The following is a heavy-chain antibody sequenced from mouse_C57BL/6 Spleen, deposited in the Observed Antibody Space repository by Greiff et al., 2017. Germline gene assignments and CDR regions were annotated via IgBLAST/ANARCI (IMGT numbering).Heavy chain of an antibody. CDR1: GFTFSSYG. CDR2: ISSGGSYT. J-gene: IGHJ1*03. D-gene: IGHD1-1*01. V-gene: IGHV5-6*01. CDR3: ARLAYGSSVSYWDFGV. Sequence: EVKLVESGGDLVKPGGSLKLSCAASGFTFSSYGMSWVRQTPEKRLEWVATISSGGSYTYYPDSVKGRFTISRDNAKNTLYLQMSSLKSEDTAMYYCARLAYGSSVSYWDFGVWGTGTTVTVAS.